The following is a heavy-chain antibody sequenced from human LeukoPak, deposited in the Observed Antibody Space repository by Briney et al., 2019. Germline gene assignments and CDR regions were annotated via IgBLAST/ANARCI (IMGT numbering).Heavy chain of an antibody. Sequence: GGSLRLSCAASGFTFSSYATSWVRQAPGKGLEWVSAISGSGGSTYYADSVKGRFTISRDNSKNTLYLQMNSLRAEDTAVYYCAKPSYYYGSGDYWGQGTLVTVSS. CDR2: ISGSGGST. CDR3: AKPSYYYGSGDY. J-gene: IGHJ4*02. D-gene: IGHD3-10*01. CDR1: GFTFSSYA. V-gene: IGHV3-23*01.